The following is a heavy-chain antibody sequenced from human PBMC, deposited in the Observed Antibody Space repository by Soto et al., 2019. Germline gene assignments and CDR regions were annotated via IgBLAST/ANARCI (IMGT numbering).Heavy chain of an antibody. Sequence: EVQLLESGGGLVQPGGSLRLSCAASGFTFSSYAMSWVRQAPGKGLEWVSVISGSDDSTYYADSVKGRFTISRDNSKNTLYLQMNSLRGEDTDVYYCANRSSSSTFDYWGQGTLVTVSS. J-gene: IGHJ4*02. CDR3: ANRSSSSTFDY. D-gene: IGHD6-6*01. CDR2: ISGSDDST. V-gene: IGHV3-23*01. CDR1: GFTFSSYA.